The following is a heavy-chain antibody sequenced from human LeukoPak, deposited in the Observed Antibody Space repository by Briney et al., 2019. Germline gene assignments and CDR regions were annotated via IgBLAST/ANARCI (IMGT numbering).Heavy chain of an antibody. J-gene: IGHJ1*01. Sequence: QPAGSLTLSCAASGFTFSSDALSWVCQGQGQGLEWVSAVYSSGGSTYYADSVKGRFTISRHNSKNTLYLQMNSLRAEDTPVYYCWKDPRLFLKQQLVPEYLQHWGEGALVTVSS. V-gene: IGHV3-23*01. CDR2: VYSSGGST. D-gene: IGHD6-13*01. CDR3: WKDPRLFLKQQLVPEYLQH. CDR1: GFTFSSDA.